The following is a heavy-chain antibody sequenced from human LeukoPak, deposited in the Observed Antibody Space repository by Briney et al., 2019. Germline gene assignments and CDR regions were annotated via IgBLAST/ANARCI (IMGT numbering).Heavy chain of an antibody. CDR3: ARAAGGWDNPRGHYYYYGMDV. D-gene: IGHD6-19*01. V-gene: IGHV1-69*13. CDR2: IIPIFGTA. J-gene: IGHJ6*02. CDR1: GGTFSSYA. Sequence: ASVKVSCKASGGTFSSYAISWVRQAPGQGLEWMGGIIPIFGTANYAQKFQGRVTITADESTSTAYMELSSLRSEDTAVYSCARAAGGWDNPRGHYYYYGMDVWGQGTTVTVSS.